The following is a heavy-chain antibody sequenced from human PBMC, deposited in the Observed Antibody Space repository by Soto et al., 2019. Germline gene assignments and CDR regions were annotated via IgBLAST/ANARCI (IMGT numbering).Heavy chain of an antibody. CDR1: GFTFSTFD. J-gene: IGHJ5*02. D-gene: IGHD3-10*01. V-gene: IGHV3-13*01. CDR3: ARGRSFSYDSTPPPMFDP. CDR2: IGTLSDT. Sequence: GSLRLSCAGSGFTFSTFDIHWVRQAPGKGLEWVSGIGTLSDTFYAASVQGRFTISRQNAKNSVYLQMNSLRAGDTAFYYCARGRSFSYDSTPPPMFDPWGQGTLVTVSS.